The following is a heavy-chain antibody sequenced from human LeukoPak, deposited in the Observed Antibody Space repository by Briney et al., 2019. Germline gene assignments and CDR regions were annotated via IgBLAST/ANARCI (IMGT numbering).Heavy chain of an antibody. CDR2: ISYDGSNK. CDR3: AREGLYGDYVS. D-gene: IGHD4-17*01. Sequence: GRPLRLSCAASGFTFSSYAMHWVRQAPGKGLEWVAVISYDGSNKYYADSVKGRFTISRDNSKNTLYLQMNSLRAEDTAVYYCAREGLYGDYVSWGQGTLVTVSS. CDR1: GFTFSSYA. V-gene: IGHV3-30-3*01. J-gene: IGHJ5*02.